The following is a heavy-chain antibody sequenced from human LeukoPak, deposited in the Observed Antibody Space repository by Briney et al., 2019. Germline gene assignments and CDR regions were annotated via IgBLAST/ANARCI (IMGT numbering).Heavy chain of an antibody. CDR3: ARDRQWLVRNYFDY. CDR1: GYTFTSYG. J-gene: IGHJ4*02. CDR2: ISAYNGNT. D-gene: IGHD6-19*01. V-gene: IGHV1-18*01. Sequence: GASVKVSCKASGYTFTSYGISWVRQAPGQGLEWMGWISAYNGNTNYAQKLQGRVTMTTDTSTSTAYMELRSLRSDDTAVYYCARDRQWLVRNYFDYWGQGTPVTVSS.